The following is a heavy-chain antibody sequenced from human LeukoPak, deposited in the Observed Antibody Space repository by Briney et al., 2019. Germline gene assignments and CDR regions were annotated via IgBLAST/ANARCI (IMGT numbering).Heavy chain of an antibody. CDR2: ISSSSSYI. J-gene: IGHJ4*02. D-gene: IGHD3-22*01. V-gene: IGHV3-21*04. CDR1: GFTFSSYS. CDR3: AKDRYYYDSSGYYFDY. Sequence: GGSLRLSCAASGFTFSSYSMNWVRQAPGKGPEWVSSISSSSSYIYYADSVKGRFTISRDNAKNSLYLQMNSLRAEDTALYYCAKDRYYYDSSGYYFDYWGQGTLVTVSS.